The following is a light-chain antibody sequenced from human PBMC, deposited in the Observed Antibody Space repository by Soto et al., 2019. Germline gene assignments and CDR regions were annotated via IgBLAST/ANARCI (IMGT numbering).Light chain of an antibody. J-gene: IGLJ2*01. CDR3: QSYDSSNQGV. V-gene: IGLV6-57*04. CDR2: EDN. Sequence: NFMLTQPKSGSESPGKTLTISATRTSGTFASNYVQWYQQRPGSAPTTVIYEDNQRPSGVPDRFSGSIDSSSNSASLTISGLKTEDEADYYCQSYDSSNQGVFGGGTKVTVL. CDR1: SGTFASNY.